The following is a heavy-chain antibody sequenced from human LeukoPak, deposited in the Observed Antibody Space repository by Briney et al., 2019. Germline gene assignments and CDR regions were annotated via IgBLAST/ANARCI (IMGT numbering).Heavy chain of an antibody. J-gene: IGHJ6*02. CDR2: IYSGGST. D-gene: IGHD3-22*01. V-gene: IGHV3-66*01. CDR1: GFTVSNNY. Sequence: GSLRLSCAASGFTVSNNYMTWVRQAPGKGLEGVSVIYSGGSTYYADSVKGRFTISTDKSKNTLYLQMSSLRAEDTAVYYCARVDRSGTSYYYYGMDVWGQGTAVTVSS. CDR3: ARVDRSGTSYYYYGMDV.